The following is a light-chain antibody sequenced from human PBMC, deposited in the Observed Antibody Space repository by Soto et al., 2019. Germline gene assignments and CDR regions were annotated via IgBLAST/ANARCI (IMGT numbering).Light chain of an antibody. J-gene: IGKJ2*01. V-gene: IGKV1-5*01. CDR2: DAS. CDR1: QSISTW. CDR3: QQYNEYLYT. Sequence: EIQMTESPSTLSESVGDRVTITCRASQSISTWVARYQQRPGKAPKVLIYDASNLHSGVPSRFSGSGSGTEFTLTISSLQPDDFATYFCQQYNEYLYTFGQGTKLEIK.